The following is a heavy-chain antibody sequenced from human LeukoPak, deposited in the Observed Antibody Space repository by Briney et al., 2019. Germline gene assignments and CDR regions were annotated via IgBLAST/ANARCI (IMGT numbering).Heavy chain of an antibody. CDR3: ARETIYCSGGSCYSSYGMDV. CDR1: GGTFSSYA. Sequence: SVKVSCKASGGTFSSYAISWVRQAPGQGLEWMGGIIPIFGTANYAQKFQGRVTITADKSTSTAYMELSSLRSEDTAVYYCARETIYCSGGSCYSSYGMDVWGQGTTVTVSS. CDR2: IIPIFGTA. D-gene: IGHD2-15*01. V-gene: IGHV1-69*06. J-gene: IGHJ6*02.